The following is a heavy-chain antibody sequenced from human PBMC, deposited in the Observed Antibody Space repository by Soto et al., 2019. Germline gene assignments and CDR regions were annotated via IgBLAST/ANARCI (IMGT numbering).Heavy chain of an antibody. CDR3: AAFRSGYYQTDAFDL. D-gene: IGHD3-22*01. CDR1: GGSISSSSYY. Sequence: SETLSLTCTVSGGSISSSSYYWVWIRQPPGKGLEWIGSTYYSGSTYYNPSLKSRVTISVDTSKNQFSLKLSSVTAADTAVYYCAAFRSGYYQTDAFDLWCQGTMVTVSS. V-gene: IGHV4-39*01. J-gene: IGHJ3*01. CDR2: TYYSGST.